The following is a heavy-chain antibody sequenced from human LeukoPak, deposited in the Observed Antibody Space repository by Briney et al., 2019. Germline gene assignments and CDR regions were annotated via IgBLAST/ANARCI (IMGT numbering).Heavy chain of an antibody. CDR1: GFTFSGSA. CDR2: IRSKAYGGTT. CDR3: TRDYSSSSFDY. V-gene: IGHV3-49*04. J-gene: IGHJ4*02. Sequence: PGGSLRLSCAASGFTFSGSAMHWVRQAPGKGLEWVGFIRSKAYGGTTEYAASVKGRFTISRDDSKSIAYLQMNSLKTEDTAVYYCTRDYSSSSFDYWGQGTLVTVSS. D-gene: IGHD6-6*01.